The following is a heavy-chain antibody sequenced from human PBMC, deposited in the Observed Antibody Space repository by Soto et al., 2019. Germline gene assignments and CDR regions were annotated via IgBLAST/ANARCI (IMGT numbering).Heavy chain of an antibody. J-gene: IGHJ4*03. D-gene: IGHD2-8*02. CDR3: ATRETRTGGPG. V-gene: IGHV4-4*02. Sequence: QVQLQESGPGLVESSGTLSLTCAVYGGSITSGHWWTWVRQSPGKGLEWIGEISLNGDINYSASLQSRVTVAMDMSRNHVSLRLTSVTAADTAVYYCATRETRTGGPGWGPGTVVTVSS. CDR2: ISLNGDI. CDR1: GGSITSGHW.